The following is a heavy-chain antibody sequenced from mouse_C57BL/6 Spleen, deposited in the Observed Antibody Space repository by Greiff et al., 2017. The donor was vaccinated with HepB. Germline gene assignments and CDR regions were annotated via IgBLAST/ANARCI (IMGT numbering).Heavy chain of an antibody. J-gene: IGHJ3*01. CDR2: INPNNGGT. D-gene: IGHD4-1*01. V-gene: IGHV1-22*01. CDR1: GYTFTDYN. Sequence: VQLQQSGPELVKPGASVKMSCKASGYTFTDYNMHWVKQSHGKSLEWIGYINPNNGGTSYNQKFKGKATLTVNKSSSTAYMELRSLTSEDSAVYYCARTNWDEAWFAYWGQGTLVTVSA. CDR3: ARTNWDEAWFAY.